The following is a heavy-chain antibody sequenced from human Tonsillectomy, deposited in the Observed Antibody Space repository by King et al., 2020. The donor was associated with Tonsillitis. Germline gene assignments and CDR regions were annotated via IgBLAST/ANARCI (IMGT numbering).Heavy chain of an antibody. CDR3: ARVSAEYYFDY. CDR1: GYSISSGYY. D-gene: IGHD6-13*01. CDR2: IYHSGST. Sequence: VQLQESGPGLVKPSETLSLTCAVSGYSISSGYYWGWIRQPPGKGLEWIGSIYHSGSTYYNPSLKSRVTISVDTSKNQFSLKLNSVTAADTAVYYCARVSAEYYFDYWGQGTLVTVSS. J-gene: IGHJ4*02. V-gene: IGHV4-38-2*01.